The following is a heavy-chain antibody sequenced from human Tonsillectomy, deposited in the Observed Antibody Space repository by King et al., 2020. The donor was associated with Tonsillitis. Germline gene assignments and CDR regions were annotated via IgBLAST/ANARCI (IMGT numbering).Heavy chain of an antibody. D-gene: IGHD1/OR15-1a*01. CDR3: TLTGPTAS. CDR2: INPKTGDT. Sequence: QRQLVQSEAELKKPGASVQVSCKASGYTFTGYFIHWVRQAPGQGLEWGGWINPKTGDTRYAQPLRGRVTMTRDTSIDTAYMDLTRLTSSDTAVYYCTLTGPTASWGQGTLVTVSS. J-gene: IGHJ5*02. CDR1: GYTFTGYF. V-gene: IGHV1-2*02.